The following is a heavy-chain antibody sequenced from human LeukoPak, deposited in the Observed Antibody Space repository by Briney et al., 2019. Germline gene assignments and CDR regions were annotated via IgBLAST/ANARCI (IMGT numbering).Heavy chain of an antibody. CDR2: INPNSGGT. D-gene: IGHD3-10*01. Sequence: GASVKVSCKASGYTFTGYYMHWVRQAPGQGLEWMGWINPNSGGTNYAQKFQGRVTMTRDTSISTAYMELSRLRSDDTAVYYCARGGPMVRGVIPFPFDYWGQGTLVTASS. J-gene: IGHJ4*02. CDR1: GYTFTGYY. CDR3: ARGGPMVRGVIPFPFDY. V-gene: IGHV1-2*02.